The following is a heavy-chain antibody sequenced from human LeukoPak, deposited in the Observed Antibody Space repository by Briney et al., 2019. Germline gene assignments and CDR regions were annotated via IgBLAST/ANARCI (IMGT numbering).Heavy chain of an antibody. CDR3: AGARRDGYNGYYYYYYMDV. J-gene: IGHJ6*03. D-gene: IGHD5-24*01. CDR2: ISYSGST. V-gene: IGHV4-39*07. CDR1: GGSISSTTYY. Sequence: PSETLSLTCSVSGGSISSTTYYWGWIRQPPGKGLEWIGSISYSGSTYYNPSLKSRVTISVDTSKNQFSLKLSSVTAADTAVYYCAGARRDGYNGYYYYYYMDVWGKGTTVTVSS.